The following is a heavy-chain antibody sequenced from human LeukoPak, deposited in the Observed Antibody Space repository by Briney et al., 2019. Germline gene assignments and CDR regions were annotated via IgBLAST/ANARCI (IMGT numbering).Heavy chain of an antibody. CDR2: ISSSSSYI. Sequence: TGGSLRLSCAASGFTFSSYSMNWVRQAPGKGLEWVSSISSSSSYIYYADSVKGRFTISRDNAKNSLYLQMNSLRAEDTAVYYCARVNGDYGVYFDYWGQGTLVTVSS. V-gene: IGHV3-21*01. D-gene: IGHD4-17*01. J-gene: IGHJ4*02. CDR3: ARVNGDYGVYFDY. CDR1: GFTFSSYS.